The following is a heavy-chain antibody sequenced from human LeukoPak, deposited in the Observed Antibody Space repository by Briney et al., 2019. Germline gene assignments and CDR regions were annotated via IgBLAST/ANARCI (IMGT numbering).Heavy chain of an antibody. CDR1: GFTFSSYA. CDR2: ISYDGSHI. CDR3: ARDNIAGSGSSD. Sequence: PGGSLRLSCAASGFTFSSYAVHWVRQAPGKGLEWVAVISYDGSHIYYADSVKGRFTISRDNSKNTLYLQMNSLRSEDTALYYCARDNIAGSGSSDWGQGTLVTVSS. J-gene: IGHJ4*02. D-gene: IGHD3-10*01. V-gene: IGHV3-30-3*01.